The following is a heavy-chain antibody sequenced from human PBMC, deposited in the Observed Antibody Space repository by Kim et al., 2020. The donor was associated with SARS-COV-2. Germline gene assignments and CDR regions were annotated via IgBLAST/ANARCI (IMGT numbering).Heavy chain of an antibody. V-gene: IGHV1-3*01. J-gene: IGHJ4*02. D-gene: IGHD5-18*01. CDR2: INAGNGNT. CDR3: ARARWIQLWSRLRAFGY. Sequence: ASVKVSCKASGYTFTSYAMHWVRQAPGQRLEWMGWINAGNGNTKYSQKFQGRVTITRDTSASTAYMELSSLRSEDTAVYYCARARWIQLWSRLRAFGYWGQGTLVTVSS. CDR1: GYTFTSYA.